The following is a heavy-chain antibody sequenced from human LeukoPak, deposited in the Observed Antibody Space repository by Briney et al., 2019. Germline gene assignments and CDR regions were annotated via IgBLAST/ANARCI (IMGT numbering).Heavy chain of an antibody. CDR2: ISSSSSTI. J-gene: IGHJ6*03. V-gene: IGHV3-48*01. CDR1: EFTFSTYS. D-gene: IGHD4-23*01. Sequence: GGSLRLSCAASEFTFSTYSMNWVRQAPGKGLEWVSYISSSSSTIYYADPVKGRFTISRDNAKNSLYLQMNSLRAEDTAVYYCARASKLPLYYYYYMDVWGKGTTVTVSS. CDR3: ARASKLPLYYYYYMDV.